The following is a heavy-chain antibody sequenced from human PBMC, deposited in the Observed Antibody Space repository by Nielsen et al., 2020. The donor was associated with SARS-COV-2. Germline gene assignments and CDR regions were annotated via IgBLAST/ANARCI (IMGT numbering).Heavy chain of an antibody. D-gene: IGHD4-17*01. J-gene: IGHJ5*02. V-gene: IGHV1-18*01. CDR2: ISSYSGDT. Sequence: ASVKVSCKASGYTFNIYAINWVRQAPGQGLEWMGWISSYSGDTNYAQNLQGRVTMITDTSTSTAYMELRSLRSDDTAVYYCARGDYGDYHWFDPWGQGTLVTVSS. CDR3: ARGDYGDYHWFDP. CDR1: GYTFNIYA.